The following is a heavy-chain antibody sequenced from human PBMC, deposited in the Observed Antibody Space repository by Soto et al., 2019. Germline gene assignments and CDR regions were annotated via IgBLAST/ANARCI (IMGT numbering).Heavy chain of an antibody. Sequence: ASETLSLTCTVSGGSISSSSYYWGWIRQPPGKGLEWIGSIYYSGSTYYNPSLKSRVTISVDTSKNQFSLKLSSVTAADTAVYYCARNYDFWSGRDIYYYYYMDVWGKGTTVTVSS. V-gene: IGHV4-39*01. D-gene: IGHD3-3*01. CDR1: GGSISSSSYY. CDR3: ARNYDFWSGRDIYYYYYMDV. CDR2: IYYSGST. J-gene: IGHJ6*03.